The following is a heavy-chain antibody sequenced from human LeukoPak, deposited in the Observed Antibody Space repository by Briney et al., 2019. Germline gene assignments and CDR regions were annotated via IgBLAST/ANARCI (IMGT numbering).Heavy chain of an antibody. Sequence: SVKVSCKASGDTFITYAITWVRQAPGQGLEWMGRIIPIFGTANYAQKFQGRVTITTDESTSTAYMELSSLRSEDTAVYYCAREGNEGIVGATTGCFHHWGQGTLVTVSS. CDR1: GDTFITYA. J-gene: IGHJ1*01. CDR3: AREGNEGIVGATTGCFHH. V-gene: IGHV1-69*05. D-gene: IGHD1-26*01. CDR2: IIPIFGTA.